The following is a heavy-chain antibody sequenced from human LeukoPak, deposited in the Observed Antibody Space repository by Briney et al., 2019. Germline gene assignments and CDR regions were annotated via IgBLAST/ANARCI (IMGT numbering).Heavy chain of an antibody. V-gene: IGHV4-59*01. CDR1: GASMSNYI. D-gene: IGHD4-23*01. CDR2: IYDSGST. CDR3: SRSLMAGDYGGIDP. Sequence: SETLSLTCTVSGASMSNYIWSWIRQPPGKGLEWIGYIYDSGSTTYNPSLKSRVTISVDTSKNQFSLKLSSVTAADTAVYYRSRSLMAGDYGGIDPWGQGTLVTVSS. J-gene: IGHJ5*02.